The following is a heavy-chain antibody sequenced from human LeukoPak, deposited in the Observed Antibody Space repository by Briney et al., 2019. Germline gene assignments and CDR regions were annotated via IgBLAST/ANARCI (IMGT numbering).Heavy chain of an antibody. D-gene: IGHD3-10*01. Sequence: GGSLRLSCAASGFTFSYYGMHWVRQALGKGLEWVAFIRYDGNDKFYADSVKGRFTISRDTSRNTLYLQVNSLRTDDTAVYYCAKDLMRDRWFGESWGQGTLVTVSS. CDR1: GFTFSYYG. J-gene: IGHJ5*02. CDR3: AKDLMRDRWFGES. V-gene: IGHV3-30*02. CDR2: IRYDGNDK.